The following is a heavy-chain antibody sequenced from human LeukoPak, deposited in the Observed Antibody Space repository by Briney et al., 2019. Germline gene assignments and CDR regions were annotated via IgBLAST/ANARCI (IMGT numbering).Heavy chain of an antibody. CDR2: ISGSGYST. V-gene: IGHV3-23*01. D-gene: IGHD3-22*01. J-gene: IGHJ4*02. CDR3: ASYHYNYYDSSGYYDY. Sequence: GSLRLSCAASGFTFSNYAMSWVRQAPGKGLDWVSAISGSGYSTYYADSVKGRFTISRDNSKDTLYLQMNSLRAEDTAVYYCASYHYNYYDSSGYYDYWGQGTLVTVSS. CDR1: GFTFSNYA.